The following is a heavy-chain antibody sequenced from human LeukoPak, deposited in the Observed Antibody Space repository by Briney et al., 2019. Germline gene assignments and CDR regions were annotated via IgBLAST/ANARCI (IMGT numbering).Heavy chain of an antibody. CDR1: GFTFSSYS. CDR2: ISSSSSYI. Sequence: GGSLRLSCAASGFTFSSYSMNWVRQAPGKGLEWVSSISSSSSYIYYADSVKGRFTISRDNAKNSLYLQMNSLRAEDTAVYYCARWGSSRIDDAFDIWGQGTMVTVSS. J-gene: IGHJ3*02. V-gene: IGHV3-21*01. CDR3: ARWGSSRIDDAFDI. D-gene: IGHD6-13*01.